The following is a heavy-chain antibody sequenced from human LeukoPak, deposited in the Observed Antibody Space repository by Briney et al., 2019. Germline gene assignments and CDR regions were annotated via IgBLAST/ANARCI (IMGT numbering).Heavy chain of an antibody. V-gene: IGHV3-7*01. D-gene: IGHD5-18*01. Sequence: GGSLRLSCAASGFTFSSYWMSWVRQAPGKGLEWVANIKQDGSEKYYVDSVKGRFTISRDNAKNSLYLQMNSLRAEDTAVYYCARVAVQLWPYFYYWGQGTPVTVSS. J-gene: IGHJ4*02. CDR2: IKQDGSEK. CDR3: ARVAVQLWPYFYY. CDR1: GFTFSSYW.